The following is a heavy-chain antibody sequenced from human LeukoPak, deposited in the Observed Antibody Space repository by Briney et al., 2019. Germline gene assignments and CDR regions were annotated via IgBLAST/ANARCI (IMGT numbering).Heavy chain of an antibody. D-gene: IGHD6-13*01. Sequence: GGSLRLSCEASGFPFKVYGMTWVRQAPGKGLEWVSAISGSGSNTYYADSVKGRFTISRDNSKNTLYLQMNSLRAEDTAVYYCAKSPAADTPYYFDYWGQGTLVTVSS. CDR1: GFPFKVYG. CDR2: ISGSGSNT. CDR3: AKSPAADTPYYFDY. V-gene: IGHV3-23*01. J-gene: IGHJ4*02.